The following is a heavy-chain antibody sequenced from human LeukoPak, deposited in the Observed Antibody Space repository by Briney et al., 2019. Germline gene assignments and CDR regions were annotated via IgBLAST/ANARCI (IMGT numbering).Heavy chain of an antibody. J-gene: IGHJ6*03. CDR3: AKNGDRGAFCSGGTCYTYYYYMDV. D-gene: IGHD2-15*01. V-gene: IGHV3-23*01. Sequence: GGSLRLSCAASGFTFSTYGMSWVRQAPGKGLEWVSAVSSTVGTTYYADSVKGRFTISRDNSKNTLFLQMNSLRAEDTAVYYCAKNGDRGAFCSGGTCYTYYYYMDVWGKGTTVIISS. CDR1: GFTFSTYG. CDR2: VSSTVGTT.